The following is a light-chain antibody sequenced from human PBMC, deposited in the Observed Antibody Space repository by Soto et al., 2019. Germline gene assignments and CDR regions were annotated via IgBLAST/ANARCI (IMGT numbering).Light chain of an antibody. Sequence: QSVLTQPPSVSGAPGQRVTISCTGSSSNIGAGYDVHWYQQLPGTAPKLLIYGISNRPSGVPDRFSGSKSGTSASLAITGRQAEDGADYYCQSYDSSLSVVFGGGTKLTVL. CDR2: GIS. CDR3: QSYDSSLSVV. J-gene: IGLJ2*01. CDR1: SSNIGAGYD. V-gene: IGLV1-40*01.